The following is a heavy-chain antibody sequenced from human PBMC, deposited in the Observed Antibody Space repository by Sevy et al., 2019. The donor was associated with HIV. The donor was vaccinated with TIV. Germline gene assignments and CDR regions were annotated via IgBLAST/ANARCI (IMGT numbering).Heavy chain of an antibody. CDR2: ISAYNGNT. V-gene: IGHV1-18*01. CDR1: GYTFTSYG. J-gene: IGHJ6*02. CDR3: DCGLCGRPGGEVCLLFGSGMDV. Sequence: ASVKVSCKASGYTFTSYGISWVRQAPGQGLEWMGWISAYNGNTNYAQKLQGRETMTTDTSTRTAYMELRSLRSDAAAVYAFDCGLCGRPGGEVCLLFGSGMDVWGQGTTVTVSS. D-gene: IGHD2-15*01.